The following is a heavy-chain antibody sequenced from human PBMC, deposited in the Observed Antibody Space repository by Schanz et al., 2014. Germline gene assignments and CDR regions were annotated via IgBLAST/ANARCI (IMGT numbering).Heavy chain of an antibody. D-gene: IGHD2-2*02. V-gene: IGHV3-23*04. CDR1: GFSFSSYT. J-gene: IGHJ4*02. Sequence: VQLVESGGGLAQPGGSLRLSCAASGFSFSSYTMSWVRQAPGKGLQWVSSLSGDGGTTHYADSVKGRFTISRDNSKNTLDLQMNSLRAEDTAVYYCAGGEYQLLYGNWGQGTLVTVSS. CDR3: AGGEYQLLYGN. CDR2: LSGDGGTT.